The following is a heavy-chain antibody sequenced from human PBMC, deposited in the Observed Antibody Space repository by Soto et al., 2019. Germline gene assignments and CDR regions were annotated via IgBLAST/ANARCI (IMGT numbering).Heavy chain of an antibody. CDR1: GGSFSGYY. J-gene: IGHJ4*02. D-gene: IGHD6-6*01. CDR2: INHSGSI. CDR3: ARGRRPYSSSPGNY. Sequence: SETLSLTCAVYGGSFSGYYWSWIRQPPGKGLEWIGEINHSGSINYNPSLKSRVTISVDTSKNQFSLKLSSVTAADTAVYYCARGRRPYSSSPGNYWGQGTLVTVSS. V-gene: IGHV4-34*01.